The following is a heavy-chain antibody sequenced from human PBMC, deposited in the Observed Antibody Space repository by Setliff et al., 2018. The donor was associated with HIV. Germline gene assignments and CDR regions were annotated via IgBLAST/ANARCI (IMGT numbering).Heavy chain of an antibody. CDR3: ARRGDSFYYAMDV. CDR2: VYTTGGT. J-gene: IGHJ6*02. V-gene: IGHV4-61*09. Sequence: SETLSLTCTVSGGSISSGIYYWIWLRQPAGKGLEWIGHVYTTGGTNYNPSRESRLTISVDTSRNQFSLRLSSVTAADTAVYYCARRGDSFYYAMDVWGQGTTVTVSS. CDR1: GGSISSGIYY.